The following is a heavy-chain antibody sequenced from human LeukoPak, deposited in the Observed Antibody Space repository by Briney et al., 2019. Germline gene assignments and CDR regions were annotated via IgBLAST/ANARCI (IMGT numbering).Heavy chain of an antibody. CDR1: GGPIGSYY. V-gene: IGHV4-59*01. Sequence: SETLSLTCTVSGGPIGSYYWSWIRQSPGKGLEWIGYISYRGSTNYNPSLKSRVTISLDRSKNQFSLNLSSVTAADTAVYYCSRVFDTSGYYYAFDYWGQGTQVSVSS. CDR3: SRVFDTSGYYYAFDY. J-gene: IGHJ4*02. CDR2: ISYRGST. D-gene: IGHD3-22*01.